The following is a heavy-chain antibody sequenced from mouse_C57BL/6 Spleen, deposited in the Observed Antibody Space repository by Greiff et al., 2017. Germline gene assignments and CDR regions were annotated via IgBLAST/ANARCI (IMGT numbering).Heavy chain of an antibody. D-gene: IGHD2-9*01. Sequence: EVQLVESGGGLVKPGGSLKLSCAASGFTFSDYGMHWVRQAPEKGMEWVAYISSGSSTIYYADTVKGRFTISRDNAKNTLFLQMTRLRSEDTAMYYCARPYYGYDGGDWYFDVWGTGTTVTVSS. J-gene: IGHJ1*03. CDR3: ARPYYGYDGGDWYFDV. CDR2: ISSGSSTI. CDR1: GFTFSDYG. V-gene: IGHV5-17*01.